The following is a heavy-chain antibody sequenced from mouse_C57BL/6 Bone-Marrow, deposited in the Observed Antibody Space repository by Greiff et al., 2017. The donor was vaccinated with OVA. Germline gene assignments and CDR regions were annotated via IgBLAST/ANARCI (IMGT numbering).Heavy chain of an antibody. J-gene: IGHJ2*01. CDR1: GYAFTNYL. Sequence: VKLQESGAELVRPGTSVKVSCKASGYAFTNYLIEWVKQRPGQGLEWIGVINPGSGGTNYNEKFKGKATLTADKSSSTAYMQLSSLTSEDSAVYFCAREGNSSGYVWYFDYWGQGTTLTVSS. V-gene: IGHV1-54*01. D-gene: IGHD3-2*02. CDR2: INPGSGGT. CDR3: AREGNSSGYVWYFDY.